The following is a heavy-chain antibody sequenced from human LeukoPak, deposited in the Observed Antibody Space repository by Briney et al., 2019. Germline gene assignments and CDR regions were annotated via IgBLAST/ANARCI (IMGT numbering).Heavy chain of an antibody. V-gene: IGHV1-8*03. CDR1: GYTFTSYD. CDR3: ARAHYYDSSGYDAFDI. CDR2: MNPNSGNT. Sequence: ASVKVSCKASGYTFTSYDINWVRQATGQGLEWMGWMNPNSGNTGYAQKFQGRVTITRNTSISTAYMELSSLRSEDTAVYYCARAHYYDSSGYDAFDIRGQGTMVTVSS. D-gene: IGHD3-22*01. J-gene: IGHJ3*02.